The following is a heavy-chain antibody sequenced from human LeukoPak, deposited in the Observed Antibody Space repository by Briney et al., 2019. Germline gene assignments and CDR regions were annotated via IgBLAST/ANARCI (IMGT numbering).Heavy chain of an antibody. D-gene: IGHD3-10*01. CDR2: ISAYNGNT. CDR3: ARDDDYGSGSYYNLDY. Sequence: ASVKVSCKASGYTFTSHGISWVRQAPGQGLEWMGWISAYNGNTNYAQKLQGRVTMTTDTSTSTAYMELRSLRSDDTAVYYCARDDDYGSGSYYNLDYWGQGTLVTVSS. CDR1: GYTFTSHG. V-gene: IGHV1-18*01. J-gene: IGHJ4*02.